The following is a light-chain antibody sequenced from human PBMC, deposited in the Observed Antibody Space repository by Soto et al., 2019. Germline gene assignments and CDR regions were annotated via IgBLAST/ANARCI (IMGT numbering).Light chain of an antibody. Sequence: IVMTQSPATLSVSPWERATLSCRASQSVSSNLAWYQQKPGQAPRLFIYGASTRATAIPPRFSGSGSGTEFTLTISSLQSEDFAVYYCQQYDNWPITFGQGTRLEIK. V-gene: IGKV3-15*01. CDR3: QQYDNWPIT. CDR1: QSVSSN. J-gene: IGKJ5*01. CDR2: GAS.